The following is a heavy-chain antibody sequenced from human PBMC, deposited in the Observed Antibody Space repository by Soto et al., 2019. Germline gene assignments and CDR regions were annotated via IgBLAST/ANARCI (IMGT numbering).Heavy chain of an antibody. CDR3: PRALIQLWPHYYYGMDV. CDR2: IYYSGTT. J-gene: IGHJ6*02. D-gene: IGHD5-18*01. Sequence: PSETLSLTCTVSGGSISSGDYYWSWIRQPPGKGLEWIGYIYYSGTTYYNPSLKSRVTISVDTSKNQFSLKVNSVTAADTAVYYCPRALIQLWPHYYYGMDVWGQGTTVTVSS. V-gene: IGHV4-30-4*01. CDR1: GGSISSGDYY.